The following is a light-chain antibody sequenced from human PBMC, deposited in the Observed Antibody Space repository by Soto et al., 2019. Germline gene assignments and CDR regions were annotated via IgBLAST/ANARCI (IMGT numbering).Light chain of an antibody. V-gene: IGKV3-15*01. J-gene: IGKJ2*01. CDR3: QHYNNWPYT. Sequence: EIVMTQSPATLSVSPGERATLSCRASQSVTSNLAWYQQKPGQAPRLLIYGASTRAAGIPARFSGSGSGTEFTLTISSLQSKDLAVYYCQHYNNWPYTFGQGTKLEIK. CDR1: QSVTSN. CDR2: GAS.